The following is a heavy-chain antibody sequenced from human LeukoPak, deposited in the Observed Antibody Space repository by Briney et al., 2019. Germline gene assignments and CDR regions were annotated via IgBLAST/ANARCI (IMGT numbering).Heavy chain of an antibody. Sequence: SETLSLTCTVSGYSISSGHYWGCIRQPPGKGLEWIGNIYHSGNTYYNPSLKSRVTLSVDTSKNQFSLKLSSVTAADTAVYYCARGRAVAGTLVFRRWFDPWGQGTLVTVSS. CDR1: GYSISSGHY. CDR3: ARGRAVAGTLVFRRWFDP. D-gene: IGHD6-19*01. CDR2: IYHSGNT. J-gene: IGHJ5*02. V-gene: IGHV4-38-2*02.